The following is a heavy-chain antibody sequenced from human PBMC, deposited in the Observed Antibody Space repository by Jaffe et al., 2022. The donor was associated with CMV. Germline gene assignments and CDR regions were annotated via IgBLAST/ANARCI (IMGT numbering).Heavy chain of an antibody. CDR1: GFIFSNYA. CDR2: ISPTASKI. J-gene: IGHJ4*02. CDR3: TRDPSRGSSWSRNLDF. V-gene: IGHV3-48*02. Sequence: EVELAESGGGLVQPGGSLRLSCAASGFIFSNYAFNWVRRAPGKGLEWISYISPTASKIRYADSVQGRFTISRDNVKNLVFLQMNSLTDEDTAVYHCTRDPSRGSSWSRNLDFWGQGILVTVSS. D-gene: IGHD6-13*01.